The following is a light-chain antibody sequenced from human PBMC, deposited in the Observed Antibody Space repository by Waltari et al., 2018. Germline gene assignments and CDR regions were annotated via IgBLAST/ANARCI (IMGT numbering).Light chain of an antibody. Sequence: EIVLTQSPATLSLSPGERATLSCRASQSVTTYLGWYQKKPGQAPRRLIYDASYRATGIPARFSGSGSGIDFTLTISSLEPEDFAVYYCHQRNNWPWTFGQGTKVEI. CDR3: HQRNNWPWT. V-gene: IGKV3-11*01. CDR1: QSVTTY. J-gene: IGKJ1*01. CDR2: DAS.